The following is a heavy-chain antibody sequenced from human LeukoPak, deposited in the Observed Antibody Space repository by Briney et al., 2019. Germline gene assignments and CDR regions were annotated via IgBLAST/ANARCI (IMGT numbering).Heavy chain of an antibody. J-gene: IGHJ4*02. CDR3: ATANYHNN. Sequence: GGSLRLSCVASGFSFNTYWMHWVRQAPGKGLVWVSRISGDGSNTTYADSVKGRFTTSRDNAKNTVYLQMNSLRAEDTAVYYCATANYHNNWGQGTLVTVSS. CDR2: ISGDGSNT. CDR1: GFSFNTYW. D-gene: IGHD3-9*01. V-gene: IGHV3-74*01.